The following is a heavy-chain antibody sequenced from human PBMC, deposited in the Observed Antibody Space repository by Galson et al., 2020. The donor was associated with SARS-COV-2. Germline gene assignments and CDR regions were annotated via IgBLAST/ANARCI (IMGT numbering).Heavy chain of an antibody. CDR1: AFTFSDYY. CDR3: ARDPGRHSSSRGYFDS. J-gene: IGHJ4*02. V-gene: IGHV3-11*06. Sequence: KIGDSLKISCAASAFTFSDYYMSWIRQAPGKGLEWISYISISSSYTEYADSVKGRFTISRDNAKNALYLQMNSLRAEDTAIYYCARDPGRHSSSRGYFDSWGQGTLVTVSS. CDR2: ISISSSYT. D-gene: IGHD6-13*01.